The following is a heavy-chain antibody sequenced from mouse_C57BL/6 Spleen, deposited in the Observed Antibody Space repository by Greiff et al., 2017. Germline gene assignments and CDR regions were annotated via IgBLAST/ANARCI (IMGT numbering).Heavy chain of an antibody. CDR3: ARITPYYAMDY. CDR1: GYSITSGYY. V-gene: IGHV3-6*01. D-gene: IGHD1-1*01. Sequence: EVHLVESGPGLVKPSQSLSLTCSVTGYSITSGYYWNWIRQFPGNKLEWMGYISYDGSNYYNPSLKNRISITRDTSKNQFFLKLNSLTTEDTATYYCARITPYYAMDYWGQGTSVTVSS. CDR2: ISYDGSN. J-gene: IGHJ4*01.